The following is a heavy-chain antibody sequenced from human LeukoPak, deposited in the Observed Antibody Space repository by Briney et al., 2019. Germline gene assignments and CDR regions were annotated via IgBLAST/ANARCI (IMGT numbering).Heavy chain of an antibody. J-gene: IGHJ4*02. D-gene: IGHD5-18*01. CDR2: ISSSSSYI. Sequence: GGSLRLSCAASGFTFSSYSMNWVRQAPGKGLEWVSSISSSSSYIYYADSVKGRFTISRDNAKNSLYLQMNNLRAEDTAVYYCARDGFPTVDTAMVYYFDYWGQGTLVTVSS. V-gene: IGHV3-21*01. CDR3: ARDGFPTVDTAMVYYFDY. CDR1: GFTFSSYS.